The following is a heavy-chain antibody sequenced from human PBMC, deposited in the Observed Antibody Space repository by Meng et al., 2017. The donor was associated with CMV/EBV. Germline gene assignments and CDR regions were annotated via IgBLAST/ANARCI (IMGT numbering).Heavy chain of an antibody. Sequence: GESLKISCAASGFTFSDYYMSWIRQAPGKGLEWVSYISSSGRTIYYADSVKGRFTISRDNAKNSLYLQMNSLRAEDTAVYYCAREPPGNYIYYYYGMDVWGQGTTVTVSS. CDR2: ISSSGRTI. CDR3: AREPPGNYIYYYYGMDV. CDR1: GFTFSDYY. V-gene: IGHV3-11*04. J-gene: IGHJ6*02. D-gene: IGHD4-11*01.